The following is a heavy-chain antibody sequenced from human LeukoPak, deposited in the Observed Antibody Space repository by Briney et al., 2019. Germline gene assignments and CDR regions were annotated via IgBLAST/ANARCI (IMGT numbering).Heavy chain of an antibody. CDR3: APMVRGVIIK. V-gene: IGHV4-34*01. J-gene: IGHJ4*02. D-gene: IGHD3-10*01. CDR1: GGSFSGYY. CDR2: INHSGST. Sequence: PSETLSLTCAVYGGSFSGYYWSWIRQPPGKGLEWIGEINHSGSTNYNPSLKSRVTISADTSKNQFSLKLSSVTAADTAVYYCAPMVRGVIIKWGQGTLVTVSS.